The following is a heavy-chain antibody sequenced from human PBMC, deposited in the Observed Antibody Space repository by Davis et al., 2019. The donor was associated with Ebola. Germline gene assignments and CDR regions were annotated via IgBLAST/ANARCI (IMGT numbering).Heavy chain of an antibody. CDR3: VRDSGYYSHDY. D-gene: IGHD1-26*01. J-gene: IGHJ4*01. CDR1: QFNFTGAW. V-gene: IGHV3-74*01. Sequence: PGGSLRLSCAGSQFNFTGAWMTWVRQTPGTGLVWVARIDPDGTGTNYADSVKGRFTISRDNAKNTLSLQMNSLRVEDTAVYYCVRDSGYYSHDYWGHGTLVTVSS. CDR2: IDPDGTGT.